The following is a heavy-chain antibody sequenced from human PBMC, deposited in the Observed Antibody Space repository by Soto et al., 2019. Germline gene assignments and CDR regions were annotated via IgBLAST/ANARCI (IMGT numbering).Heavy chain of an antibody. D-gene: IGHD3-22*01. V-gene: IGHV3-49*03. J-gene: IGHJ3*02. CDR2: IRSKAYGGTT. Sequence: PGGSLRLSCTASGFTFGDYAMSWFRQVPGKGLEWVGFIRSKAYGGTTEYAASVKGRFTISRDDSKSIAYLQMNSLKTEDTAVYYCTRGQGITTIVVPHDAFDIWGQGTIVTVSS. CDR1: GFTFGDYA. CDR3: TRGQGITTIVVPHDAFDI.